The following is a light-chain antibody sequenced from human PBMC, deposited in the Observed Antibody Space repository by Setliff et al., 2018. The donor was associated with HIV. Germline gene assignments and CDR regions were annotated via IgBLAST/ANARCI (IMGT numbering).Light chain of an antibody. CDR3: SAYTSSGSLGV. CDR2: DVS. Sequence: QSALPQPASVSGSPGQSITIPCSGTSSDIGGYNYVSWYQQHPGKVPKLMIFDVSNRPSGVSNRFSGSKSGNTASLTISGLQAEDEADYYCSAYTSSGSLGVFGTGTKVTVL. J-gene: IGLJ1*01. V-gene: IGLV2-14*03. CDR1: SSDIGGYNY.